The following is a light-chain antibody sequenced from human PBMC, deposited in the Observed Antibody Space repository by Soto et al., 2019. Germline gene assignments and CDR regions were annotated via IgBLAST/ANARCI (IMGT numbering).Light chain of an antibody. CDR3: HQTYTTPPIT. Sequence: DIQMTQSPSSLSASVGDRVTITCRASQTISIYLNWYQQNPGKAPKLLIYAASSLQGGVPSRFSGSGSGTDFTLTISSLQPEDFATYYCHQTYTTPPITFGQGTRLDI. J-gene: IGKJ5*01. V-gene: IGKV1-39*01. CDR1: QTISIY. CDR2: AAS.